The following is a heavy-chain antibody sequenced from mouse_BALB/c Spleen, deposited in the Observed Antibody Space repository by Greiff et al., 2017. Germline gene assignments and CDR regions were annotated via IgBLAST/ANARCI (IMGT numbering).Heavy chain of an antibody. D-gene: IGHD4-1*01. V-gene: IGHV14-3*02. CDR1: GFNIKDTY. J-gene: IGHJ2*01. Sequence: DVKLVESGAELVKPGASVKLSCTASGFNIKDTYMHWVKQRPEQGLEWIGRIDPANGNTKYDPKFQGKATITADTSSNTAYLQLSSLTSEDTAVYYCARFAGGLDYWGQGTTLTVSS. CDR2: IDPANGNT. CDR3: ARFAGGLDY.